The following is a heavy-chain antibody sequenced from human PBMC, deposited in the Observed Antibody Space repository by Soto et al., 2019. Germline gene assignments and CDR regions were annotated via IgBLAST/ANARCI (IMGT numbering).Heavy chain of an antibody. CDR3: AKDRLKTYYDTLSRYNRRPLYYYGMDV. CDR2: ISYDGSNR. CDR1: GFTFSDFG. Sequence: PGGSLRLSCATSGFTFSDFGMHWVRQAPGKGLEWVTLISYDGSNRYYADSVKGRFTISRDNSKNTVHLQMDSLRAEDTAVYYCAKDRLKTYYDTLSRYNRRPLYYYGMDVWGQGATVTVSS. J-gene: IGHJ6*02. V-gene: IGHV3-30*18. D-gene: IGHD3-9*01.